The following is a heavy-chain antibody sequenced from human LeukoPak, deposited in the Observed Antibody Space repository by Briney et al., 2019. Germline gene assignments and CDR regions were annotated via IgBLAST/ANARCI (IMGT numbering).Heavy chain of an antibody. CDR2: ISSDGTTI. J-gene: IGHJ3*02. CDR1: GFTVSSYE. Sequence: GGSLRLSCAASGFTVSSYEFYWVRQAPGKGLEWVSYISSDGTTIKYADSVKGRFTISRDDAKRSLYLQMNGLRADDMAIYYCGAARQYVGAFDIWGQGTVVTVSS. CDR3: GAARQYVGAFDI. D-gene: IGHD3-16*01. V-gene: IGHV3-48*03.